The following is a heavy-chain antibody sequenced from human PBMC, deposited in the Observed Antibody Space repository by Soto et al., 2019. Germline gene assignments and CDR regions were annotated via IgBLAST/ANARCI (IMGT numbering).Heavy chain of an antibody. Sequence: ASVKVSCKASGYTFTGYYMHWVRQAPGQGLEWMGWINPNSGGTNYAQKFQGRVTMTRDTSISTAYVELSRLGSDDTAVYYCARITIFGVVGFDYWGQGTLVTVSS. CDR2: INPNSGGT. CDR3: ARITIFGVVGFDY. CDR1: GYTFTGYY. J-gene: IGHJ4*02. V-gene: IGHV1-2*02. D-gene: IGHD3-3*01.